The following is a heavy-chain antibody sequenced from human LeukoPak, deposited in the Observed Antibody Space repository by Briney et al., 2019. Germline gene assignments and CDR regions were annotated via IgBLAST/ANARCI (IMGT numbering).Heavy chain of an antibody. CDR3: ARGGSSGYHYNAFDI. CDR2: ISISGTTM. CDR1: GFTFSSYA. V-gene: IGHV3-48*03. J-gene: IGHJ3*02. Sequence: GSLRLSCAASGFTFSSYAMNWVRQAPGKGLEWVSYISISGTTMSYADSVKGRFTISRDNSKTSLYLQMSSLRAEDTAVYYCARGGSSGYHYNAFDIWGQGTMVTVSS. D-gene: IGHD3-22*01.